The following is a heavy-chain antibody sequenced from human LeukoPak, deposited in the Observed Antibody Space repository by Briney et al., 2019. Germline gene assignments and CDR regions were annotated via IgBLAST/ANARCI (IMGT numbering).Heavy chain of an antibody. CDR3: AKEPGSDVSNWYGAYDI. J-gene: IGHJ3*02. CDR1: GFTFAKYA. V-gene: IGHV3-23*01. D-gene: IGHD6-13*01. Sequence: GGSLRLSCAASGFTFAKYAITWVRQAPGQGLESVSTITGSGDRTYYANSAKGRFTISRDNSRNTLYLQMNSLRADDTAIYYCAKEPGSDVSNWYGAYDIWGQGTVVTVSS. CDR2: ITGSGDRT.